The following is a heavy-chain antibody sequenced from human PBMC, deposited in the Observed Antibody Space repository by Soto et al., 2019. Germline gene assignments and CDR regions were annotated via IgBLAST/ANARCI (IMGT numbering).Heavy chain of an antibody. V-gene: IGHV1-18*01. CDR2: ISAYNGNT. CDR3: ARSSSGYHDRKPMNWFDP. Sequence: EASVKVSCKASGYTFTSYGISWVRQAPGQGLEWMGWISAYNGNTNYAQKLQGRVTMTTDTSTSTAYMELRSLRSDDTAVYYCARSSSGYHDRKPMNWFDPWGQGTLVTVSS. D-gene: IGHD6-13*01. CDR1: GYTFTSYG. J-gene: IGHJ5*02.